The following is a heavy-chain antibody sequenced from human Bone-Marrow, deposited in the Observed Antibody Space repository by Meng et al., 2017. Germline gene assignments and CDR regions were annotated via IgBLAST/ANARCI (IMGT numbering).Heavy chain of an antibody. V-gene: IGHV1-2*06. CDR2: INPNSGGT. J-gene: IGHJ2*01. Sequence: ASVKVSCKASGYTFTGYYMHWVRQAPGQGLEWMGRINPNSGGTNYAQKFQGRVTMTRDTSISTAYMELSRLRSDDTAVYYCARDPEAVAVAGTGGWYFDLWGHGTLVTVSS. CDR1: GYTFTGYY. CDR3: ARDPEAVAVAGTGGWYFDL. D-gene: IGHD6-19*01.